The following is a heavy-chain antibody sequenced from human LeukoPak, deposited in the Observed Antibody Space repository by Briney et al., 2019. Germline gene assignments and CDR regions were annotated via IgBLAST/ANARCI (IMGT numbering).Heavy chain of an antibody. V-gene: IGHV3-23*01. CDR1: GFTFSSYA. CDR2: ISGSGGST. D-gene: IGHD3-22*01. Sequence: PGGSLRLSCAASGFTFSSYAMSWVRQAPGKGLEWVSAISGSGGSTYCADSVKGRFTISRDNSKNTLYLQMNSLRAEDTAVYYCAKVGTMIVVVITNYYFDYWGQGTLVTVSS. CDR3: AKVGTMIVVVITNYYFDY. J-gene: IGHJ4*02.